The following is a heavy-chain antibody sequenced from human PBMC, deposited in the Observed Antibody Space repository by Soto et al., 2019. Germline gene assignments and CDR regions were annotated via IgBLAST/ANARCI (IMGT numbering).Heavy chain of an antibody. CDR1: GGTFSSYA. D-gene: IGHD3-16*02. V-gene: IGHV1-69*01. Sequence: QVQLVQSGAEVKKPGSSVKVSCKASGGTFSSYAISWVRQAPGQGLEWMGGIIPIFGTANYAQKFQGRVTITADESTSTAYMELNSLRSEDTAVYYCAREYDYVWGSYRYYYYYGMDVWGQGTTVTVSS. CDR2: IIPIFGTA. J-gene: IGHJ6*02. CDR3: AREYDYVWGSYRYYYYYGMDV.